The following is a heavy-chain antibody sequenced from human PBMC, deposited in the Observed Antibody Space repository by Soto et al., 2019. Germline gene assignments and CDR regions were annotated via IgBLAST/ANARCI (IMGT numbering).Heavy chain of an antibody. CDR1: GFTFSGAA. CDR2: IRSKANSYAT. CDR3: TRPDYCTNGVSPYYYGMDA. V-gene: IGHV3-73*01. J-gene: IGHJ6*02. Sequence: PGGSLRLSCAASGFTFSGAAMHWVRQASGKGLEWVGRIRSKANSYATAYAASVKGRFTISRDDSKNTAYLQMNSLKTEDTAVYYCTRPDYCTNGVSPYYYGMDAWGQGTTVTVSS. D-gene: IGHD2-8*01.